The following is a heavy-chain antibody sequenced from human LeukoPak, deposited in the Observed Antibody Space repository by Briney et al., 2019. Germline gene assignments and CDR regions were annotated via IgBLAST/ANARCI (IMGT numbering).Heavy chain of an antibody. D-gene: IGHD3-22*01. V-gene: IGHV1-18*01. CDR1: GYTFTSYD. CDR3: ARHYNSPVITWLDP. Sequence: ASVKVSCKASGYTFTSYDINWVRQAPGQGLEWMGWISPDNGNAHSAPKFQGRVTLTTNTSTTTAYMELSSLRSDDTAVYYCARHYNSPVITWLDPWGQGTLVTVAS. CDR2: ISPDNGNA. J-gene: IGHJ5*02.